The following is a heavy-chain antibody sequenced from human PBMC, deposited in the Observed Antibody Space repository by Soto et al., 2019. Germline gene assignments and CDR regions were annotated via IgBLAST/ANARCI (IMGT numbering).Heavy chain of an antibody. J-gene: IGHJ6*02. V-gene: IGHV1-46*01. CDR2: INPSGGST. D-gene: IGHD3-16*02. Sequence: ASVKVSCKASGYTFTSYYMHWVRQAPGQGLEWMGIINPSGGSTSYAQKFQGRVTMTRDTSTSTVYMELSSLRSEDTAVYYCARQFRDYVWGSYRFKVGMDVWGQGTTVTVSS. CDR3: ARQFRDYVWGSYRFKVGMDV. CDR1: GYTFTSYY.